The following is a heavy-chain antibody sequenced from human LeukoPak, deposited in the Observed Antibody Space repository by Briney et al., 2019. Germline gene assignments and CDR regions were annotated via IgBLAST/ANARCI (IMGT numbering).Heavy chain of an antibody. CDR1: GGSFSGYY. J-gene: IGHJ3*02. CDR3: ARLDVRMGITMVRGVIITRVRAFDI. V-gene: IGHV4-34*01. Sequence: PSETLSLTCAVYGGSFSGYYWSWIRQPPGKGLEWIGEINHSGSTNYNPSLKSRVTISVDTSKNQFSLKLSSVTAADTAVYYCARLDVRMGITMVRGVIITRVRAFDIWXQGTMVTVXS. CDR2: INHSGST. D-gene: IGHD3-10*01.